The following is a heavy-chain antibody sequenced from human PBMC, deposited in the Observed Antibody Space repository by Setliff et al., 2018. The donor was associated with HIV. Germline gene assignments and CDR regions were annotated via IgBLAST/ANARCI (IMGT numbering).Heavy chain of an antibody. J-gene: IGHJ5*02. D-gene: IGHD4-17*01. V-gene: IGHV4-34*01. Sequence: ETLSLTCAVYGAPFSGFHWGWIRQPPGKGLEWLGEINPSGSTNYNPSRNSRVTISVDTSKNQVSLKVSSVTAADTAVYYCAIVGTTVTTRETYKWFDPWGQGTLVTVSS. CDR2: INPSGST. CDR3: AIVGTTVTTRETYKWFDP. CDR1: GAPFSGFH.